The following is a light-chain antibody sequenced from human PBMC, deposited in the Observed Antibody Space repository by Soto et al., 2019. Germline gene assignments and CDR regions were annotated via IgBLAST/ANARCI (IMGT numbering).Light chain of an antibody. CDR3: TSYTSSNTVV. CDR1: SSNVGGYNY. V-gene: IGLV2-14*01. J-gene: IGLJ2*01. Sequence: QSALTQPASVSGSPGQSITISCTGTSSNVGGYNYVSWYQQHPGKVPKLIIYDVNNRPSGVSNRFSGSKSGNTASLTISGLQVEDEADYYCTSYTSSNTVVFGGGTKLTVL. CDR2: DVN.